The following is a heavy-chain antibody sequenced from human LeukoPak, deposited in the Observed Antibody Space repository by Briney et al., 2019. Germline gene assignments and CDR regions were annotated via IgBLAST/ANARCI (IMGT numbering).Heavy chain of an antibody. Sequence: GASVKLSCKASGGTFSSYAISWVRQSPAPGLERMGRIIPIFGTANYAQKFQGGVTITTDESTSTAYMELSSLRSEDTAVYYCARERGSGVIGAFDIWGQGTMVTVSS. CDR3: ARERGSGVIGAFDI. D-gene: IGHD3-10*01. J-gene: IGHJ3*02. CDR1: GGTFSSYA. CDR2: IIPIFGTA. V-gene: IGHV1-69*05.